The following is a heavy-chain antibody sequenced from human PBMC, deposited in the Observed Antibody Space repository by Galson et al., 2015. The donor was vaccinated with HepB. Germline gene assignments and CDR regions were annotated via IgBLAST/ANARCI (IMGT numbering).Heavy chain of an antibody. Sequence: QSGAEVKKPGESLKISCKASGYIFTSYWIGWVRQMPGKGLEWMGIIYPGDSDTRYSPSFQGQVTISADKSFSATYLQWGSLKASDTAIYYCARPSRGGVYAFDIWGQGTMVTVSS. J-gene: IGHJ3*02. V-gene: IGHV5-51*01. D-gene: IGHD2-8*01. CDR3: ARPSRGGVYAFDI. CDR2: IYPGDSDT. CDR1: GYIFTSYW.